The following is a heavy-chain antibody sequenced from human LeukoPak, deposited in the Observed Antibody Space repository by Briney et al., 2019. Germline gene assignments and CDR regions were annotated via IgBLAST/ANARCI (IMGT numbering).Heavy chain of an antibody. CDR2: TSGGGAKR. Sequence: GGSLRLSCAASGFTFDNYAMNWVRQAPGKGLEWVSYTSGGGAKRHYSDSVKGRFTISRDNPKNTLYLQINNLGAEDTAMYYCAKCSAGYYNDAFDIWGRGTMVTVSS. J-gene: IGHJ3*02. V-gene: IGHV3-23*01. D-gene: IGHD3-10*02. CDR1: GFTFDNYA. CDR3: AKCSAGYYNDAFDI.